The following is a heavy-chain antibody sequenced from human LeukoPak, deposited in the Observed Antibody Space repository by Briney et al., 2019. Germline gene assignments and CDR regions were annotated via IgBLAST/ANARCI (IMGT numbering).Heavy chain of an antibody. J-gene: IGHJ4*02. CDR2: IYYSGST. D-gene: IGHD3-16*02. CDR1: GGSISSSSYY. V-gene: IGHV4-39*01. CDR3: ARWNYDYVWGSYRYDY. Sequence: KPSETLSLTCTVSGGSISSSSYYWGWIRQPPGKGLEWIGSIYYSGSTYYNPSLKSRVTISVDTSKNQFSLKLSSVTAADTAVYYCARWNYDYVWGSYRYDYWGQGTLVTVSS.